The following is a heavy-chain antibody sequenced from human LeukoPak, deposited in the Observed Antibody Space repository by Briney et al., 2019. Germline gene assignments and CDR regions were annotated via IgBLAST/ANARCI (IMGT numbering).Heavy chain of an antibody. J-gene: IGHJ5*02. V-gene: IGHV4-61*02. Sequence: SHTLSLTCTVSGGSVSSGSYYWTWIRQPAGKGLEWIGRIYTSGITNYNPSLKSRVTISLDTSKNQFSLKLSSVTAADTAVYYCARDRVTGWFDPWGQGTLVTVSS. CDR2: IYTSGIT. D-gene: IGHD2-8*02. CDR1: GGSVSSGSYY. CDR3: ARDRVTGWFDP.